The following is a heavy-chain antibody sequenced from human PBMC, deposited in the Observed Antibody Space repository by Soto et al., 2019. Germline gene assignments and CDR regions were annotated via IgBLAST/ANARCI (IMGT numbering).Heavy chain of an antibody. V-gene: IGHV3-49*04. CDR1: GFTFSTYT. D-gene: IGHD2-8*02. CDR2: IKSKAKGGTT. J-gene: IGHJ3*02. Sequence: GGSLRLSCAASGFTFSTYTMNWVRQAPGKGLEWVGFIKSKAKGGTTEFAASVKGRFTISRDDSKNIAYLQMNSLKTEDTAVYYCARDRDIVQVPDIWGQGTMVTVS. CDR3: ARDRDIVQVPDI.